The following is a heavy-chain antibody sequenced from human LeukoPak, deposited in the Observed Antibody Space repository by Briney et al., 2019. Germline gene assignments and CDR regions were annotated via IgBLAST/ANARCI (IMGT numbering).Heavy chain of an antibody. CDR2: ISSSGSTI. CDR1: GFTFSSYG. D-gene: IGHD1-1*01. Sequence: GRSLRLSCAASGFTFSSYGMHWVRQAPGKGLESVSYISSSGSTIYYADSVKGRFTISRDNAKNSLYLQMNNLRAEDTAVYYCAREGTGRYYYYYYMDVWGKGTTVTISS. CDR3: AREGTGRYYYYYYMDV. V-gene: IGHV3-48*04. J-gene: IGHJ6*03.